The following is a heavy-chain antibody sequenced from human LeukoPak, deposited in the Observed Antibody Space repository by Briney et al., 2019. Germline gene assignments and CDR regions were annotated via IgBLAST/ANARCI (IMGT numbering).Heavy chain of an antibody. Sequence: KTSETLSLTCTVSGGSISSSSYYWGWIRQPPGKGLEWIGSIYYSGSTYYNPSLKSRVTISVDTSKNQFSLKLSSVTAADTAVYYCARHPGERITIFGVVTKYYFDYWGQGTLVTVSS. D-gene: IGHD3-3*01. CDR3: ARHPGERITIFGVVTKYYFDY. CDR1: GGSISSSSYY. CDR2: IYYSGST. V-gene: IGHV4-39*01. J-gene: IGHJ4*02.